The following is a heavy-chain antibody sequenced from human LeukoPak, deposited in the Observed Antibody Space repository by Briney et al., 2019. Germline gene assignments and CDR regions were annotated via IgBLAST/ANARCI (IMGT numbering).Heavy chain of an antibody. CDR1: GFTFSNYA. V-gene: IGHV3-23*01. Sequence: GGSLRLSCAASGFTFSNYAMSWVRQAPGKGLEWVSVISGSGGSTYYADSVKGRFTISRDNSKNTLYLQMNSLRAEDTAVYYCAKDLKWGPEPYYFDYWGQGTLVTVSS. J-gene: IGHJ4*02. CDR3: AKDLKWGPEPYYFDY. CDR2: ISGSGGST. D-gene: IGHD1-14*01.